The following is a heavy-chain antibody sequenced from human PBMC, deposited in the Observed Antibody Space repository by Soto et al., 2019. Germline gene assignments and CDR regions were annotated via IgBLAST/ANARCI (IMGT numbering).Heavy chain of an antibody. CDR1: GYSFTSYW. CDR3: ARHIKSIAARELWFDP. J-gene: IGHJ5*02. D-gene: IGHD6-6*01. V-gene: IGHV5-51*01. CDR2: IYPGDSDT. Sequence: GESLKISCKGSGYSFTSYWIGWVRQMPGKGLEWMGIIYPGDSDTRYSPSFQGQVTISADKSISTAYLQWSSLKASDTAMYYCARHIKSIAARELWFDPWGQGTLVTVSS.